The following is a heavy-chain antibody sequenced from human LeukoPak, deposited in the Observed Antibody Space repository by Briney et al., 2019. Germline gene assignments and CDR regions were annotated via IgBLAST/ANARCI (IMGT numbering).Heavy chain of an antibody. D-gene: IGHD3-9*01. CDR2: FYYSGGT. J-gene: IGHJ3*02. Sequence: SETLSLTCTVSGGSISSSSYYWGWIRQPPGKGLEWIGSFYYSGGTYYNPSLKSRVTISVDTSKNQFSLKLSSVTAADTAVYYCARPWRRYDAFEIWGQGTMVTVSS. CDR3: ARPWRRYDAFEI. CDR1: GGSISSSSYY. V-gene: IGHV4-39*01.